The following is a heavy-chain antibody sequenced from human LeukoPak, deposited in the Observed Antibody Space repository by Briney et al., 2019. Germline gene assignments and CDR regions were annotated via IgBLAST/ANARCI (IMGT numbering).Heavy chain of an antibody. V-gene: IGHV4-34*01. D-gene: IGHD3-10*01. CDR2: INHSGST. CDR1: GGSFSGYY. Sequence: SETLSLTCAVYGGSFSGYYWSWLLQPPGKGLEWLGEINHSGSTNYNPSLKSRVTISVDTSKNQFSLKLSSVTAADTAVYYCARHGRGYYYGSGSYYFDYWGQGTLVTVSS. J-gene: IGHJ4*02. CDR3: ARHGRGYYYGSGSYYFDY.